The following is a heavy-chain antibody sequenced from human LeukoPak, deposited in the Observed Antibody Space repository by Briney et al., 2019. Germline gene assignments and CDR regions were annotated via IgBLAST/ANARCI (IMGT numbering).Heavy chain of an antibody. Sequence: PGGSLRLSCAASGFTFSSYAMSWVRQAPGKGLEWVSAISGSGGSTYYADSVKGRFTISRDNSKNTLYLQMNSLRAEDTAVYYCAKDRQRDSITMIVVPRPGYFQHWGQGTLVTVS. CDR1: GFTFSSYA. CDR3: AKDRQRDSITMIVVPRPGYFQH. V-gene: IGHV3-23*01. CDR2: ISGSGGST. J-gene: IGHJ1*01. D-gene: IGHD3-22*01.